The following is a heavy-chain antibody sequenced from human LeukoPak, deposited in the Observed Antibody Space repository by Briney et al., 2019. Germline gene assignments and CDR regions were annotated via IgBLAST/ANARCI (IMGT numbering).Heavy chain of an antibody. D-gene: IGHD1-26*01. Sequence: SQTLSLTCTVSDGSISSGGYYWSWIRQPPGKGLEWIGEINHSGSTNYNPSLKSRVTISVDTSKNQFSLKLSSVTAADTAVYYCALRASIDSGSYCFDYWGQGTLVTVSS. CDR1: DGSISSGGYY. V-gene: IGHV4-30-2*01. CDR2: INHSGST. J-gene: IGHJ4*02. CDR3: ALRASIDSGSYCFDY.